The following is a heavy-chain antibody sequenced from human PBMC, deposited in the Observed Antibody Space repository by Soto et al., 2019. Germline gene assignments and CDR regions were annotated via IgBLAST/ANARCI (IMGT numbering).Heavy chain of an antibody. CDR2: VHNSGST. V-gene: IGHV4-59*08. Sequence: SETLSLTCTVSGGSISSHYWSWIRQPPGKRLEWIGYVHNSGSTNYNPSLKSRVTTAVDTSKNQFSLRLSSVTAADTAVYYCARHVYEFDNGDNNWFDSWGPGILVTVSS. D-gene: IGHD2-21*02. J-gene: IGHJ5*01. CDR3: ARHVYEFDNGDNNWFDS. CDR1: GGSISSHY.